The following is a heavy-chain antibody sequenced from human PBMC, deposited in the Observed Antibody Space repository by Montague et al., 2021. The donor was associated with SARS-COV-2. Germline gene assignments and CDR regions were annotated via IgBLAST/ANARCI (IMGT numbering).Heavy chain of an antibody. CDR2: INWDDEK. CDR3: AHTRGCNALIDY. J-gene: IGHJ4*02. D-gene: IGHD3-16*01. CDR1: GFSLTIVGAG. Sequence: PALVIPTQTLTLTCTFSGFSLTIVGAGVVWIRQPPGKALEWLGVINWDDEKYYSPSLQTRLAFSAGSSRNQVVLTLTNVEPVDTGTYYYAHTRGCNALIDYCGQGILVTVSS. V-gene: IGHV2-5*02.